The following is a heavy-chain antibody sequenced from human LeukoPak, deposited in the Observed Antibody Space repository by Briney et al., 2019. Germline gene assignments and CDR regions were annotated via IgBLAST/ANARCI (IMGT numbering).Heavy chain of an antibody. CDR2: ISSSGSTI. D-gene: IGHD6-19*01. J-gene: IGHJ6*03. CDR3: ARTLSGYSSSGYYYYMDV. Sequence: GGSLRLSCAASGFTFSDYYMSWIRQAPGKGLEWVSYISSSGSTIYYADSVKGRFTISRDNAKNSLYLQMNSLRAEDTAVYYCARTLSGYSSSGYYYYMDVWGKGTTVTISS. V-gene: IGHV3-11*04. CDR1: GFTFSDYY.